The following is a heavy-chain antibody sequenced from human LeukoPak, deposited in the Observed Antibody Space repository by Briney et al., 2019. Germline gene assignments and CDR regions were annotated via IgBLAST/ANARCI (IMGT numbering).Heavy chain of an antibody. CDR1: GFTFRNAW. V-gene: IGHV3-15*01. CDR2: IKSKTDGGTT. Sequence: GGSLRLSCAASGFTFRNAWMSWVRQAPGKGLEWVGRIKSKTDGGTTDYAAPVKGRFTISRDDSKNTLYLQMNSLKTEDTAVYYCTTRELWFGEFTDYWGQGTLVTVSS. J-gene: IGHJ4*02. D-gene: IGHD3-10*01. CDR3: TTRELWFGEFTDY.